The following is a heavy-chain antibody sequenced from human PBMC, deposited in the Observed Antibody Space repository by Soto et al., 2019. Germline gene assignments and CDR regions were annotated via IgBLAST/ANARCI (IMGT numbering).Heavy chain of an antibody. CDR3: ARDGEDPFYYYYGMDV. CDR2: IIPIFGTA. Sequence: GASVKVSCKASGGTFSSYAISWVRQAPGQGLEWMGGIIPIFGTANYAQKFQGRVTITADESTSTAYMELSSLRSEDTAMYYCARDGEDPFYYYYGMDVWGQGTTVTVSS. V-gene: IGHV1-69*13. J-gene: IGHJ6*02. D-gene: IGHD3-10*01. CDR1: GGTFSSYA.